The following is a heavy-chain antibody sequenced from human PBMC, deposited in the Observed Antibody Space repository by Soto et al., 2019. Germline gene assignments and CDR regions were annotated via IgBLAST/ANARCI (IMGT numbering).Heavy chain of an antibody. CDR2: IYHSGST. J-gene: IGHJ4*02. Sequence: QLQLQESGSGLVKPSQTLSLTCAVSGGSIRSGGYSWSWIRQPPGKGLEWIGYIYHSGSTYYNPSLKSRVTISVDRSKNQFSLKLSSVTAADTAVYYCATGTSYCSGGSCYDYWGQGTLVTVSS. V-gene: IGHV4-30-2*01. D-gene: IGHD2-15*01. CDR3: ATGTSYCSGGSCYDY. CDR1: GGSIRSGGYS.